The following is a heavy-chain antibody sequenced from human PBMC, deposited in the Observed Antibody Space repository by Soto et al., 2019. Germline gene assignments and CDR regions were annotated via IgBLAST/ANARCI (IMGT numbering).Heavy chain of an antibody. CDR2: IYYSGST. D-gene: IGHD3-22*01. CDR3: ASFGVVVSDFDY. V-gene: IGHV4-30-4*01. CDR1: GGSISSGDYY. J-gene: IGHJ4*02. Sequence: TLSLTCTVPGGSISSGDYYWSWIRQPPGKGLEWIGYIYYSGSTYYNPSLKSRVTISVDTSKNQFSLKLSSVTAADTAVYYCASFGVVVSDFDYWGQGTLVTVSS.